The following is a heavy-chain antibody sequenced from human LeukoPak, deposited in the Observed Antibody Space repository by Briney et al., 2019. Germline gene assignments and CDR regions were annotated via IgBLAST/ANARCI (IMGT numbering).Heavy chain of an antibody. D-gene: IGHD4-17*01. Sequence: GGSLRLSCAASGFTFSSYSMNWVRQAPGKGLEWVSSISSSSSYIYYADSVKGRFTISGDNAKNSLYLQMNSLRAEDTAVYYCARAVNGDLDYWGQGTLVTVSS. V-gene: IGHV3-21*01. J-gene: IGHJ4*02. CDR2: ISSSSSYI. CDR1: GFTFSSYS. CDR3: ARAVNGDLDY.